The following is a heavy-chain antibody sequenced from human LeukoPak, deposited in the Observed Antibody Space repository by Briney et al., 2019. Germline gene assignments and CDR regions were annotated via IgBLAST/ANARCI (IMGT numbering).Heavy chain of an antibody. Sequence: PGGSLTLSCSASRFSLSSYNMHWVRQAPGKGLEVVSGVSSDWGATDYADSARDRFTISRDNSKNTLYLQMSSLRAEDTAIYYCVRGLYGLGWDYWGPGTLVTVSS. V-gene: IGHV3-64D*06. CDR1: RFSLSSYN. D-gene: IGHD3-10*01. CDR2: VSSDWGAT. CDR3: VRGLYGLGWDY. J-gene: IGHJ4*02.